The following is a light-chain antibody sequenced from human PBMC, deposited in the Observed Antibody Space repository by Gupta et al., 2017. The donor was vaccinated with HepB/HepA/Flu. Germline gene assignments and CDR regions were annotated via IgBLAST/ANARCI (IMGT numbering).Light chain of an antibody. V-gene: IGKV2-28*01. Sequence: DIVMPQSPLSLPVTPGEPASISCRSSRSLLSGNGYNYLDWYLQKPGQSPQLLIYLGSNRASGVPDRFSGSGSGTDFTLKISRMEAEDVGLYYCMQAMQTPITFGQGTRLEIK. CDR1: RSLLSGNGYNY. CDR3: MQAMQTPIT. J-gene: IGKJ5*01. CDR2: LGS.